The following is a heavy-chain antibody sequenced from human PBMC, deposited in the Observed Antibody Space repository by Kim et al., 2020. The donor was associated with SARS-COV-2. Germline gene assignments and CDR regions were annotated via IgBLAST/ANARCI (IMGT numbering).Heavy chain of an antibody. CDR1: GFTFSSYS. Sequence: GGSLRLSCAASGFTFSSYSMNWFRQSPGKCLEWFSSISSSSSYIYYADSLKGRFTISRDNAKNSLYLQMNSLRAEDTAVYYCARVPSFDWLFHYYYGMDVWGQGTTVTVS. CDR2: ISSSSSYI. CDR3: ARVPSFDWLFHYYYGMDV. V-gene: IGHV3-21*01. D-gene: IGHD3-9*01. J-gene: IGHJ6*02.